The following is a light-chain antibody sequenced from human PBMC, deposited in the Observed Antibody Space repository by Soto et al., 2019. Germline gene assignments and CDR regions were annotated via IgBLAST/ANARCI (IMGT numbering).Light chain of an antibody. Sequence: DIQMTQSPSTLSPSVGDRVTITCRASRSISAWLAWYQQKPGKAPKLLIFDASSLKSGVPSRFSGSGSGTEFTLTISRLQPDEVATCYCLQYSSHSWTFGQGTKVAIK. CDR1: RSISAW. CDR2: DAS. J-gene: IGKJ1*01. CDR3: LQYSSHSWT. V-gene: IGKV1-5*01.